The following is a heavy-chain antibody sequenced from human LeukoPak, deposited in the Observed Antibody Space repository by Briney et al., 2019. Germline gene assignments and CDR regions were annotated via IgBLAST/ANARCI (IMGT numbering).Heavy chain of an antibody. J-gene: IGHJ4*02. CDR1: GGSISSGSYY. D-gene: IGHD2-15*01. CDR2: IYYSGST. Sequence: PSETLSLTCTVSGGSISSGSYYWGWIRQPPGKGLERIGSIYYSGSTYYNPSLKSRVTISVDTSKSQFSLKLSSVTAADTAVYYCATGGYCSGGSCRLDYWGQGTLVTVSS. CDR3: ATGGYCSGGSCRLDY. V-gene: IGHV4-39*01.